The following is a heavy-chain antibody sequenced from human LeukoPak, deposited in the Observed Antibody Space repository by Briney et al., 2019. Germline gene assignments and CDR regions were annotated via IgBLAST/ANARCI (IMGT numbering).Heavy chain of an antibody. CDR1: ASTVSNTY. D-gene: IGHD3-22*01. CDR3: ARDYYGP. J-gene: IGHJ5*02. V-gene: IGHV3-66*03. Sequence: GGSLRLSCAAPASTVSNTYMRWFRKAPGKGLEWVSSIYSRGSTSYVDSVKGRFTISRDNSKNTLFLQMNSLRVEDTAVYYCARDYYGPWGQGTLVTVSS. CDR2: IYSRGST.